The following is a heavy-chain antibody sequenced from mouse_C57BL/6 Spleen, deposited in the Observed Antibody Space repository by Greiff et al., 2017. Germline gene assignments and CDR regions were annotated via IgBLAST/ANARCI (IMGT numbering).Heavy chain of an antibody. J-gene: IGHJ1*03. V-gene: IGHV1-52*01. CDR3: AFVTKSGAPAV. CDR2: IDPSDSDT. CDR1: GYTFTDYW. Sequence: QVQLQQSGPELVRPGSSVKMSCKASGYTFTDYWMHWVKQRHVKSLEWIGDIDPSDSDTNYNQKFKDKATLTVDKSSSTAYMQLSSLTSADSAVYYCAFVTKSGAPAVWGTGTTVTVSS. D-gene: IGHD1-3*01.